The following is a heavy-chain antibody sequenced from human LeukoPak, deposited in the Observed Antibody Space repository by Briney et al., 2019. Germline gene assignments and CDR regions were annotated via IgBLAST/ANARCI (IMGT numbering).Heavy chain of an antibody. D-gene: IGHD6-6*01. CDR2: ISYTGNT. Sequence: SQTLSLTRTVSGGSISSGTYYWAWIREPPGKGLEWIGSISYTGNTYYNPSLNSRVTISVDTSKNQFSLKLSSVTAADTAVYYCARQVSSSGFFWFDPWGQGTLVTVSS. V-gene: IGHV4-39*01. J-gene: IGHJ5*02. CDR3: ARQVSSSGFFWFDP. CDR1: GGSISSGTYY.